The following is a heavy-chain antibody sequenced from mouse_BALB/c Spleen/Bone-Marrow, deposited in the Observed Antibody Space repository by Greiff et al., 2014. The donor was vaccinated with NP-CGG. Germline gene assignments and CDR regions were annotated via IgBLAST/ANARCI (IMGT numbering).Heavy chain of an antibody. CDR1: GFTFSDFY. Sequence: EVQLVESGGGLVQPGDSLRLSCATSGFTFSDFYMEWVRQPPGKRLEWIATSRNRAKYYTTEYSASVKGRFIVSRDTSQSVLYLQMNALRAEDTAIYYCARDVGYGNYFVYWGQGTLVTASA. CDR3: ARDVGYGNYFVY. D-gene: IGHD2-10*02. CDR2: SRNRAKYYTT. V-gene: IGHV7-1*02. J-gene: IGHJ3*01.